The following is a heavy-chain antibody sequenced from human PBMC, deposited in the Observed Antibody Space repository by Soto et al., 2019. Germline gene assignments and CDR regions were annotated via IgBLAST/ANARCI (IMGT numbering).Heavy chain of an antibody. Sequence: PGGSLRLSCAASGFTFSDYYMSWIRQAPGKGLGWVSHISYSGSTIYYADSVKGRFTISRDNAKNSLYLQMNSLRAEDTAVYLCARDNLAFDIWGRGTMVTVSS. CDR1: GFTFSDYY. CDR3: ARDNLAFDI. J-gene: IGHJ3*02. CDR2: ISYSGSTI. V-gene: IGHV3-11*01.